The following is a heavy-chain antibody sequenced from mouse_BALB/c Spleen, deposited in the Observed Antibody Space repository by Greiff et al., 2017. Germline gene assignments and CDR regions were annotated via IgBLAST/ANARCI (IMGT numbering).Heavy chain of an antibody. CDR2: ISSGGSYT. CDR3: AKTQKYDYGWYFDV. Sequence: EVQRVESGGGLVKPGGSLKLSCAASGFTFSSYAMSWVRQTPEKRLEWVATISSGGSYTYYPDSVKGRFTISRDNAKNTLYLQMSSLRSEDTAMYYCAKTQKYDYGWYFDVWGAGTTVTVSS. D-gene: IGHD2-4*01. V-gene: IGHV5-9-3*01. CDR1: GFTFSSYA. J-gene: IGHJ1*01.